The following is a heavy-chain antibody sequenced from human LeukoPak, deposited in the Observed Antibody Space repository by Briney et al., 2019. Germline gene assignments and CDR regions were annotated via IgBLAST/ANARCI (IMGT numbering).Heavy chain of an antibody. CDR3: AKDRGGFGGQLSAFDI. D-gene: IGHD3-16*01. CDR2: ISWNSGNI. V-gene: IGHV3-9*01. CDR1: GFTFTSYA. Sequence: GGSLRLSCAAPGFTFTSYAMSWVRQAPGKGLEWVSGISWNSGNIGYADSVKGRFTISRDNAKNSLYLQMNSLRAEDTALYYCAKDRGGFGGQLSAFDIWGQGTMVTVSS. J-gene: IGHJ3*02.